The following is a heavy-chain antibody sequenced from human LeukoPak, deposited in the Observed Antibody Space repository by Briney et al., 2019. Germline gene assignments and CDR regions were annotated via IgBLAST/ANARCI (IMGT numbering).Heavy chain of an antibody. CDR2: IIPILGTA. Sequence: SVKVFCKASGGTLTNYGISWVRQAPGQGLEWMGRIIPILGTANYAQKYQGRVTITADTSTSTGYMELSSLRSEDTAVYYCARDGWMDVWGQGTRVLVSS. V-gene: IGHV1-69*04. CDR1: GGTLTNYG. J-gene: IGHJ6*02. D-gene: IGHD2-15*01. CDR3: ARDGWMDV.